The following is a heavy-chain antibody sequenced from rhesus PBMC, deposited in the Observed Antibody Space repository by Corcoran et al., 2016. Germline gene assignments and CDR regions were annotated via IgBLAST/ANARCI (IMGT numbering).Heavy chain of an antibody. CDR2: IRSKSNNYET. J-gene: IGHJ4*01. CDR1: GFTFSSSA. D-gene: IGHD4-35*01. V-gene: IGHV3-118*01. Sequence: EVQLVESGGGLVQPGGSLRLSCAASGFTFSSSAMHWVRQASGKGLEGVGRIRSKSNNYETGYAASVKGRFTISRDDSKNTAYLQMNSLKTEDTAVYYCTTDPGSYGNHFDYWGQGVLVTVSS. CDR3: TTDPGSYGNHFDY.